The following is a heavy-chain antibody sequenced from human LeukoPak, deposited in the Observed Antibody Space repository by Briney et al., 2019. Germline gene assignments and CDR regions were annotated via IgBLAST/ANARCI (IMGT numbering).Heavy chain of an antibody. J-gene: IGHJ4*02. CDR2: IYVTGTT. CDR3: VNGGSYLTK. Sequence: SESLSLTCTVSGGSISSYWSWIRQSPGKGLEWIGYIYVTGTTNYNPSLKSRLTISIDTSRNQFSLKLSSASAADTAIYYCVNGGSYLTKWGQGTLVTVSS. CDR1: GGSISSY. V-gene: IGHV4-59*01. D-gene: IGHD3-10*01.